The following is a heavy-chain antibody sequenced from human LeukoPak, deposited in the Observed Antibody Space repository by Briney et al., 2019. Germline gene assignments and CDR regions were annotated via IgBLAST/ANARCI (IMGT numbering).Heavy chain of an antibody. CDR2: INPNSGGT. CDR1: GYTFTDYY. V-gene: IGHV1-2*02. Sequence: ASVKVSCKASGYTFTDYYINWVRQAPGQGLEWMGWINPNSGGTNYAQKFQGRVTMTRDTSISTAYMELSRLRSDDAAVYYCARSIVVVMGRGDDAFDIWGQGTMVTVSS. J-gene: IGHJ3*02. CDR3: ARSIVVVMGRGDDAFDI. D-gene: IGHD3-22*01.